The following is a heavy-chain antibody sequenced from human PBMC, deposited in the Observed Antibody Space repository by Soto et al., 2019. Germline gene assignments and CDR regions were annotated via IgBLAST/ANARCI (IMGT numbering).Heavy chain of an antibody. CDR1: GGTFISYA. J-gene: IGHJ6*02. CDR2: IIPIFGTP. V-gene: IGHV1-69*06. Sequence: QVQLVQSGAEVKKPGSSVKVSCKAYGGTFISYAISWVRQAPGQGLEWMGGIIPIFGTPNYAQKFQGRVTISADKSTSTAYMELSSVRSEDTAMYYCARASVRRNTRVVTWTDCYYGLDVWGQGTMVTVSS. D-gene: IGHD3-16*02. CDR3: ARASVRRNTRVVTWTDCYYGLDV.